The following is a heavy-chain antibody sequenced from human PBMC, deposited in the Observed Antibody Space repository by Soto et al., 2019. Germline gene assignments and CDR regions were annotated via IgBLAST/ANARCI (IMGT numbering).Heavy chain of an antibody. D-gene: IGHD6-13*01. Sequence: ASVKLSWKACRDAFTSCCRRWVRHAPGQGLEWMGWISAYNGNTNYAQKLQGRVTMTTDTSTSTAYMELRSLRSDDTAVYYCARSIAAAVDFDYWGQGTLVTVYS. CDR3: ARSIAAAVDFDY. CDR2: ISAYNGNT. CDR1: RDAFTSCC. V-gene: IGHV1-18*01. J-gene: IGHJ4*02.